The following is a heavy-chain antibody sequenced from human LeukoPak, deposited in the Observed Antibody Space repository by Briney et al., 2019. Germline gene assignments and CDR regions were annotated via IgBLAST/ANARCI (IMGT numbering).Heavy chain of an antibody. V-gene: IGHV3-23*01. Sequence: GGSLRLSCAASGFTFTTYWMSWVRQAPGKGLEWVSGISGSGGSRFYTDSVKGRFTISRDNSKNTLYLQMNSLRAEDTAVYYCAKYIVATGEFDYWGQGTLVTVSS. D-gene: IGHD5-12*01. J-gene: IGHJ4*02. CDR3: AKYIVATGEFDY. CDR1: GFTFTTYW. CDR2: ISGSGGSR.